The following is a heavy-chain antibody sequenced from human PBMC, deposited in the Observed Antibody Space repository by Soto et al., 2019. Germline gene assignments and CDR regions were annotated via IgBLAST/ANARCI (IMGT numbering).Heavy chain of an antibody. D-gene: IGHD3-22*01. CDR2: IYPGDSDT. V-gene: IGHV5-51*01. CDR3: AKDPPYYYDSSGSQGHY. CDR1: GYTFTSYW. Sequence: GESLKISCKGSGYTFTSYWIAWVRQMPGKGLEWMGLIYPGDSDTRYSPSFQGQVTISADKFTDTAYLQWSSLKASDTAMYYCAKDPPYYYDSSGSQGHYWGQGTLVTVSS. J-gene: IGHJ4*02.